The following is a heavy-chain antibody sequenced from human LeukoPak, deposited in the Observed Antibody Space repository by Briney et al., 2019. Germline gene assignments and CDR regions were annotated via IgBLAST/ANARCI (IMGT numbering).Heavy chain of an antibody. CDR1: GFTFSGSA. V-gene: IGHV3-73*01. Sequence: QAGGSLRLSCAASGFTFSGSAMHWVRQASGKGLEGVGRIRRKANTYATAYAAAVKGRFTISRDDSKNTAYLRMNSLKTEDTAIYYCAKVNIPDRSTVTTRTFDYWGQGTLVTVSS. CDR2: IRRKANTYAT. D-gene: IGHD4-17*01. CDR3: AKVNIPDRSTVTTRTFDY. J-gene: IGHJ4*02.